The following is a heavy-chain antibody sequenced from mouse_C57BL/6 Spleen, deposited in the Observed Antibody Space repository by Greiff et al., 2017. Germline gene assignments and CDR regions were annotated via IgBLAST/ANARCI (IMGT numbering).Heavy chain of an antibody. V-gene: IGHV5-16*01. Sequence: EVKLVESEGGLVQPGSSMKLSCTASGFTFSDYYMAWVRQVPEKGLEWVANINYDGSSTYYLDSLKSRFIISRDNAKNILYLQMSSLKSEDTATYYCARGPLYYGNYDWYFDVWGTGTTVTVSS. D-gene: IGHD2-1*01. CDR2: INYDGSST. CDR3: ARGPLYYGNYDWYFDV. J-gene: IGHJ1*03. CDR1: GFTFSDYY.